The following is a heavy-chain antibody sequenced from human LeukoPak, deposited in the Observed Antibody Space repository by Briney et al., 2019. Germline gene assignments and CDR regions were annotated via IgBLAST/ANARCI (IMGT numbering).Heavy chain of an antibody. D-gene: IGHD2-8*02. Sequence: GSLRLSCAASGFTFSSYSMNWVRQPPGKGLEWIGEINHSGSTNYNPSLKSRVTISVDTSKNQFSLKLSSVTAADTAVYYCARTKGYWLPYQTFDYWGQGTLVTVSS. CDR2: INHSGST. CDR1: GFTFSSYS. V-gene: IGHV4-34*01. J-gene: IGHJ4*02. CDR3: ARTKGYWLPYQTFDY.